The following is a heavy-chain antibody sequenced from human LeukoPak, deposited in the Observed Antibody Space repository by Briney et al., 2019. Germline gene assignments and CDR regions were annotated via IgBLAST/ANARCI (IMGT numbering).Heavy chain of an antibody. CDR2: ISPSGDIT. CDR1: GFTFSNHG. V-gene: IGHV3-23*01. Sequence: GGTLRLSCAASGFTFSNHGMNWVRQAPGKGLEGVSGISPSGDITYYADSVEGRFTISRDNSKNTLYLEVISLTAEDTAVYYCAKDDAWLRFGEWSQGTLVTVSS. J-gene: IGHJ4*02. D-gene: IGHD3-10*01. CDR3: AKDDAWLRFGE.